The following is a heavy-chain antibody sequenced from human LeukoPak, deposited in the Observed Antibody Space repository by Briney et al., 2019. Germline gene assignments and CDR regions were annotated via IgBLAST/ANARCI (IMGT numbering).Heavy chain of an antibody. CDR1: GFTFSNYA. Sequence: GGSLRLSCAASGFTFSNYAMSWVRQAPGKGLEWVSGISGSRGTPYYADSVKGRLTISRDNSKNTLYLQMNSLRADDTAVYYCAKERTGGWPFGYWGQGTLVTVSS. CDR2: ISGSRGTP. J-gene: IGHJ4*02. CDR3: AKERTGGWPFGY. D-gene: IGHD6-19*01. V-gene: IGHV3-23*01.